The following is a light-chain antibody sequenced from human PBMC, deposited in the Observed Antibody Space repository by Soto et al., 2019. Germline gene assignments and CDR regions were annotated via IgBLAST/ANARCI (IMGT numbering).Light chain of an antibody. CDR2: SNN. CDR3: AAWDDSLNGRV. J-gene: IGLJ3*02. CDR1: SSNIGSNT. Sequence: QAVVTQPPSASGTPGQRVTISGSGSSSNIGSNTVNWYQQLPGTAPKLLIYSNNQRPSGVPDRFSGSKSGTSASLAISGLQSEDEADYYCAAWDDSLNGRVFGGGTKLTVL. V-gene: IGLV1-44*01.